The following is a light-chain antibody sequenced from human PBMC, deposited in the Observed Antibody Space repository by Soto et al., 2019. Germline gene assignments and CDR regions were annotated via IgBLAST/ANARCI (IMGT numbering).Light chain of an antibody. CDR1: SSDVGAYIY. CDR2: DVI. V-gene: IGLV2-11*01. J-gene: IGLJ1*01. CDR3: KSYAGSNTYV. Sequence: QSVLTQPRSVSGSPGQSVTFSCTGTSSDVGAYIYVSWYQQHPGKAPKLIIYDVIKRPSGVPDRFSGSKSGNTASLTISGLQAEDEADYFCKSYAGSNTYVFGSGTKV.